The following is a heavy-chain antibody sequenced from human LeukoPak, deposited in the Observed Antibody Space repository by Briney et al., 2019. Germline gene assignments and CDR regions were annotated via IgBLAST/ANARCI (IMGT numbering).Heavy chain of an antibody. CDR1: GGTFISYA. J-gene: IGHJ4*02. CDR3: AIPDPNYDFWSGPFDY. D-gene: IGHD3-3*01. Sequence: SVKVSCKASGGTFISYAISWVRQAPGQGLEWMGGIIPIFGTANYAQKFQGRVTITADESTSTAYMELSSLRSEDTAVYYCAIPDPNYDFWSGPFDYWGQGTLVTVSS. V-gene: IGHV1-69*13. CDR2: IIPIFGTA.